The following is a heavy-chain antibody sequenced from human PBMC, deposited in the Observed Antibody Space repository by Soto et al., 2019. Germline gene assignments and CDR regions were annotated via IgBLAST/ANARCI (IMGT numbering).Heavy chain of an antibody. V-gene: IGHV1-3*01. J-gene: IGHJ5*02. CDR1: GYTFTSYA. D-gene: IGHD1-7*01. CDR3: ARAWGITGTTDWFDP. CDR2: INAGNGNT. Sequence: ASVKVSCKASGYTFTSYAMHWVRQAPGQRLEWMGWINAGNGNTKYPQKFQGRVTITRDTSASTAYMELSSLRSEDTAVYYCARAWGITGTTDWFDPWGQGTLVTVSS.